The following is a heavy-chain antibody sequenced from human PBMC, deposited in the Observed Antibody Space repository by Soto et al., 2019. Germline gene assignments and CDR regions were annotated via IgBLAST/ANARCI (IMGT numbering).Heavy chain of an antibody. CDR3: ARAFSSGWQFDY. CDR2: MNPNSGNT. D-gene: IGHD3-22*01. Sequence: GASVKVSCKASGYTFTSYDINWVRQAPGQGLEWMGWMNPNSGNTGYAQKFQGRVTMTRNTSISTVYMELSSLRSEDTAVYYCARAFSSGWQFDYWGQGALVTVPQ. J-gene: IGHJ4*02. CDR1: GYTFTSYD. V-gene: IGHV1-8*01.